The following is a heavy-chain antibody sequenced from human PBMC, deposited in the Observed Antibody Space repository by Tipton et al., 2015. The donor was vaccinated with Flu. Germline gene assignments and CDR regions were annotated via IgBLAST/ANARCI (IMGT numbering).Heavy chain of an antibody. CDR2: IYTSGTA. CDR1: GDSITSYY. CDR3: ARGAGSGTYVIYDY. J-gene: IGHJ4*02. Sequence: LRLSCTVSGDSITSYYWSWIRQPPGKGLEWIGRIYTSGTAIYSPSLRSRVSMSIDTSKNNFSLTLRSVTAADTAVYYCARGAGSGTYVIYDYWGQGTLVTVSS. D-gene: IGHD3-10*01. V-gene: IGHV4-4*07.